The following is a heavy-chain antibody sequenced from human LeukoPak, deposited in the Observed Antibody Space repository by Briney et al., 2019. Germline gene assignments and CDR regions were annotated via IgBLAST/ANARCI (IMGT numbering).Heavy chain of an antibody. CDR1: GGSISGYY. CDR2: IFESQTT. J-gene: IGHJ4*02. D-gene: IGHD1-1*01. V-gene: IGHV4-59*01. Sequence: SETLSLTCTVSGGSISGYYWSWMRQPPGKGLEWVGYIFESQTTGYNPSLESRVTISQDTSRNQFSLKLSSVTAADTAVYYRARWNEGLDYWGQGTLVTVSS. CDR3: ARWNEGLDY.